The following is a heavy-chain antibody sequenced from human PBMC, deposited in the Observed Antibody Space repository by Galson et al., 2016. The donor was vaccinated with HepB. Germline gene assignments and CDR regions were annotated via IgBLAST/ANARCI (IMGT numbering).Heavy chain of an antibody. J-gene: IGHJ5*02. D-gene: IGHD2-2*01. CDR3: TRVEGGCSSTSRVFGP. CDR1: GASITSTKW. Sequence: LTCAVSGASITSTKWWTWVRQPPGKGLEWIGEIYDSGTTNYNPSLKSRVTILLDKSKNHFSLNLGSVTAADTAVYYCTRVEGGCSSTSRVFGPWGQGTLVTVSS. V-gene: IGHV4-4*02. CDR2: IYDSGTT.